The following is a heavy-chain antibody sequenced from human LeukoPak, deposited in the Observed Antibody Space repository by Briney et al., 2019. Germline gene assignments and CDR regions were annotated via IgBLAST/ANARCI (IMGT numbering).Heavy chain of an antibody. CDR3: ARVTSRLGWFDP. CDR2: ISHSGST. J-gene: IGHJ5*02. Sequence: GSLRLSCAASGLTFSDYYMSWIRQPPGKGLEWIGSISHSGSTYYKPSLKSRVTISVDTSKNQFSLKLRSVTAADTAVYYCARVTSRLGWFDPWGQGTLVTVSS. D-gene: IGHD1-14*01. CDR1: GLTFSDYY. V-gene: IGHV4-38-2*01.